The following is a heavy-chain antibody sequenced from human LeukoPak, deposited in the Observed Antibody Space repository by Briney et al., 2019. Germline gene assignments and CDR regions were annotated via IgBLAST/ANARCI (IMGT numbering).Heavy chain of an antibody. D-gene: IGHD6-19*01. CDR1: GFTFSSYG. J-gene: IGHJ3*01. Sequence: GRSLRLSCAASGFTFSSYGMHWVRQAPGKGLEWVAVIWYDGSKKYYADSVKGRFTISRDNSKNTLYLQMNSLRAEDTALYYCAKDQGSSSGWYSRDGFALWGRGTMVTVSS. CDR3: AKDQGSSSGWYSRDGFAL. CDR2: IWYDGSKK. V-gene: IGHV3-33*06.